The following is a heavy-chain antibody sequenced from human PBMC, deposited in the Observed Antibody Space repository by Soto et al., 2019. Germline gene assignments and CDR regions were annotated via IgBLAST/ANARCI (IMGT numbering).Heavy chain of an antibody. CDR1: GFTFSSYG. J-gene: IGHJ6*02. CDR2: ISYDGSNK. V-gene: IGHV3-30*18. D-gene: IGHD1-26*01. CDR3: AKGGAGATHGYYYYYGMDV. Sequence: GGSLRLSCAASGFTFSSYGMHWVRQAPGKGLEWVAVISYDGSNKYYADSVKGRFTISRDNSKNTLYLQMNSLRAEDTAVYYFAKGGAGATHGYYYYYGMDVWGQGTTVTVSS.